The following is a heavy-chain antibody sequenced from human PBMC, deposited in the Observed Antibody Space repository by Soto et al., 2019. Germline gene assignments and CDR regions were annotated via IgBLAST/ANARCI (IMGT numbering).Heavy chain of an antibody. CDR1: GFTFSSYW. CDR3: TRDIGGRGAY. CDR2: INEYGSTI. J-gene: IGHJ4*02. D-gene: IGHD3-16*01. V-gene: IGHV3-74*01. Sequence: DVQLVESGGGLVRPGGSLRLSCAASGFTFSSYWMHWVRQVPGEGLVWVSRINEYGSTINYADSVKGRFTISRDNSKNTLYLEMNSLRAEDAAVYYCTRDIGGRGAYWGQGTLVTVSS.